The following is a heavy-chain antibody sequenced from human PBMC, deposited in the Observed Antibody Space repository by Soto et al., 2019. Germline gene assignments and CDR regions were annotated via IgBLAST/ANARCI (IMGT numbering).Heavy chain of an antibody. Sequence: SVKVSCKASGFTFSSSAVQWVRQARGQRLEWIGKIVVGSGNTNYAQKFQERVTITRDKSISTAYLQWSSLKASDTAMYYCARHWDSSGPRRWFDPWGQGTLVTVSS. CDR1: GFTFSSSA. CDR2: IVVGSGNT. V-gene: IGHV1-58*01. J-gene: IGHJ5*02. CDR3: ARHWDSSGPRRWFDP. D-gene: IGHD3-22*01.